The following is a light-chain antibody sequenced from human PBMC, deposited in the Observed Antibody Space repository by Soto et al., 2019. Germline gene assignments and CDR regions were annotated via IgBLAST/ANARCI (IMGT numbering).Light chain of an antibody. J-gene: IGKJ1*01. Sequence: EIVMTQSPVTLSLSLGERATLSCRAGESVSSNLAWYQQKPGQAPRLLIYGASTRATGVPARFTGSGSGTEFTLTISSLQFDDSAVYYCQQYNNWWTFGQGTKVEIK. CDR2: GAS. V-gene: IGKV3-15*01. CDR1: ESVSSN. CDR3: QQYNNWWT.